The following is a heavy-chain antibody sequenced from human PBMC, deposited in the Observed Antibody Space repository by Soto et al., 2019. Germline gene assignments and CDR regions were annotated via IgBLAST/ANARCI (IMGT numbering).Heavy chain of an antibody. CDR2: INAGNGNT. Sequence: GASVKVSCKASGYTFTSYAMHWVRQAPGQRLEWMGWINAGNGNTKSSQKFQGRVTITRETSASTAYMELSSLRSEDTAVYYCARDIRPSASSGWYGYYYYGMDVWGQGTTVTVSS. J-gene: IGHJ6*02. D-gene: IGHD6-19*01. V-gene: IGHV1-3*01. CDR3: ARDIRPSASSGWYGYYYYGMDV. CDR1: GYTFTSYA.